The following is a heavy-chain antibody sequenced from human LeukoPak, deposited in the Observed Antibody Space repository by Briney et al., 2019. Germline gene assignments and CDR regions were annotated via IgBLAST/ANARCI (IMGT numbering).Heavy chain of an antibody. CDR2: ISYDGSNK. CDR1: GFTFSSYG. J-gene: IGHJ3*02. Sequence: PGVPLRLSCAASGFTFSSYGMHWVRQAPGKALVWVAVISYDGSNKYYADSVKGGFTISRDNSKNTLYLQMNSLRADDTAVYYCAKVVGRSPSDAFDIWGQGTMVTVSS. V-gene: IGHV3-30*18. D-gene: IGHD2-15*01. CDR3: AKVVGRSPSDAFDI.